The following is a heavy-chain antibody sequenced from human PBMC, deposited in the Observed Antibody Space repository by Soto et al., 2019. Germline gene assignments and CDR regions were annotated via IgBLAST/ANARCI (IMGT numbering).Heavy chain of an antibody. CDR3: ARGLDWGGSWNWFDP. CDR1: GYTFTSYD. Sequence: EASVKVSCKASGYTFTSYDINWVRQATGQGPEWMGWMNPNSGNTGYAQKFQGRVTMTRNTSISTAYMELSSLRSEDTAVYYCARGLDWGGSWNWFDPWGQGTLVTVSS. J-gene: IGHJ5*02. D-gene: IGHD2-15*01. V-gene: IGHV1-8*01. CDR2: MNPNSGNT.